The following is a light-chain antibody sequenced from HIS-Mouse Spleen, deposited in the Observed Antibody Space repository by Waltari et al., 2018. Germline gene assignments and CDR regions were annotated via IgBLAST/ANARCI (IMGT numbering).Light chain of an antibody. CDR1: SSDVGSYNF. CDR3: CSSAGSSTYVV. Sequence: QSALTQPASVSVSPGQSITISCTGTSSDVGSYNFFSWYQQQPGKAPKPMIYEGSKRPSGVSERFSGSRSGTTASLTITGLQAEDEADYYCCSSAGSSTYVVFGGGTKLTVL. CDR2: EGS. V-gene: IGLV2-23*01. J-gene: IGLJ2*01.